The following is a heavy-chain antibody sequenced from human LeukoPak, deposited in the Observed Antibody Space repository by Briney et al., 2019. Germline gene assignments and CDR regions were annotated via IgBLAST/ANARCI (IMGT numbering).Heavy chain of an antibody. CDR2: IYYAGGT. CDR3: ARLLWNSDGMTLDY. J-gene: IGHJ4*02. CDR1: GFSVNSGGCY. V-gene: IGHV4-31*03. D-gene: IGHD2/OR15-2a*01. Sequence: PSETLSLTCTVSGFSVNSGGCYWTWIRQPPGKGLEWVGHIYYAGGTFYNPSLKSRLAISLDTSRNQFSLNLISVTAADTAVYYCARLLWNSDGMTLDYWGQGSLVTVSS.